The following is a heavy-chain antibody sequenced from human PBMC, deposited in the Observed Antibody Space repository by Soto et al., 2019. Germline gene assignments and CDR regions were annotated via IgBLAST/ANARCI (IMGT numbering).Heavy chain of an antibody. J-gene: IGHJ3*01. CDR1: GYKFGKSC. Sequence: GHSLTSCDEVAGYKFGKSCCGLVRQSARKGLEGMGIIYPGDSDIRYSPSCEGEVTISADKSISAAYLQWATLKASDTGISFCARRARPTPFLDAFDLWGQGTIVTVSS. CDR3: ARRARPTPFLDAFDL. CDR2: IYPGDSDI. V-gene: IGHV5-51*01. D-gene: IGHD5-12*01.